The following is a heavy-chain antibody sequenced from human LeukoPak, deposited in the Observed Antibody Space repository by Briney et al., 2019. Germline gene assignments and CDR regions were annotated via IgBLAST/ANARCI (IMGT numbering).Heavy chain of an antibody. Sequence: ASVKVSCKASGYTFTSYDINWVRQATGQGLEWMGWMNPNSSNTGYAQKFQGRVTMTRNTSISTAYMELSSLRSEDTAVYYCARGGSPVSPEYYYYMDVWGKGTTVTISS. CDR3: ARGGSPVSPEYYYYMDV. CDR2: MNPNSSNT. V-gene: IGHV1-8*01. D-gene: IGHD2-8*01. CDR1: GYTFTSYD. J-gene: IGHJ6*03.